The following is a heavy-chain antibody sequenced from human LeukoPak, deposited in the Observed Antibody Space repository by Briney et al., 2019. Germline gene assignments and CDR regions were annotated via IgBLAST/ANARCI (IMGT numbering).Heavy chain of an antibody. J-gene: IGHJ4*02. CDR3: ARWGAYGGYDY. CDR2: ISGDGSSP. D-gene: IGHD4-17*01. CDR1: GFTFSNYG. V-gene: IGHV3-74*01. Sequence: PGGSLRLSCEASGFTFSNYGMNWVRLAPGKGLEWVSRISGDGSSPSYADSAKGRFTISRDNAKNTLYLQMNSLRAEDTAVYYCARWGAYGGYDYWGQGSLVTVSS.